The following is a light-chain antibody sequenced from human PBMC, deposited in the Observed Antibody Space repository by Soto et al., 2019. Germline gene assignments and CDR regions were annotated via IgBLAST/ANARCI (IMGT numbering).Light chain of an antibody. CDR1: QIVSSDY. J-gene: IGKJ2*01. V-gene: IGKV3-20*01. CDR3: QQYGPSPMYT. CDR2: HTS. Sequence: DIVLTQSPDTLSLSPGERVTLSCRASQIVSSDYLAWYQKKPDQAPRLLIYHTSTRATGIPDRFSGSASGTDITLTISRLEPEDFAMYYCQQYGPSPMYTFGQGTKLQIK.